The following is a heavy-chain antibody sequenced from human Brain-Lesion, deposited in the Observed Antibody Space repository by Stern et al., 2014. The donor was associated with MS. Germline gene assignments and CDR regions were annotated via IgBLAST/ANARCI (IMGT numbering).Heavy chain of an antibody. D-gene: IGHD5-24*01. CDR2: AWYDGSTA. J-gene: IGHJ4*02. CDR3: ARGHIPYAYNYLFDY. CDR1: GFTFSSYG. V-gene: IGHV3-33*01. Sequence: QVQLMQSGGGVVQPGTSLRLSCAASGFTFSSYGMHWVRQAPGKGLEWVAIAWYDGSTAYYPNSVKGRFTISRDNSKNTLSLQMNSLTAEDTAVYYCARGHIPYAYNYLFDYWGQGTLVTVSS.